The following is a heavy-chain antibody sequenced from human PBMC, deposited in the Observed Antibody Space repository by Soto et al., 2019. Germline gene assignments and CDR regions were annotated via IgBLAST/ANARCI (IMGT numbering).Heavy chain of an antibody. J-gene: IGHJ4*02. CDR2: IYYSGST. D-gene: IGHD6-13*01. CDR3: ARNHFSAAGDYFDY. Sequence: SETLSLTCTVSGGSISSYYWSWIRQPPGKGLEWIGYIYYSGSTNYNPSLKSRVTISVDTSKNQFSLKLSSVTAADTAVYYCARNHFSAAGDYFDYWGQGTLVTVSS. CDR1: GGSISSYY. V-gene: IGHV4-59*01.